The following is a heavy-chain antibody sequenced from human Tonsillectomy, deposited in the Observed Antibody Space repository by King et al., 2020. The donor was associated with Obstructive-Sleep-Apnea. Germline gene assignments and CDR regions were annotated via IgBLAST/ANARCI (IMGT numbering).Heavy chain of an antibody. CDR1: GGSIISYD. J-gene: IGHJ2*01. V-gene: IGHV4-59*01. CDR2: LYNSGNT. Sequence: QLQESGPGLVKPSETLSLTCTFSGGSIISYDWSWIRQPPGKGLEWIAYLYNSGNTNYNPSLKSRVTMSVDTSKNQFSLRLSSVTAADTAVYFCARAFGYNSDWYFDLWGRGTLAT. D-gene: IGHD5-24*01. CDR3: ARAFGYNSDWYFDL.